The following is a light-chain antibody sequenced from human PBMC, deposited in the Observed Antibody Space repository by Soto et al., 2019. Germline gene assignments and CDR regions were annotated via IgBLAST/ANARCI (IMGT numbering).Light chain of an antibody. CDR1: QTVNAW. CDR3: QQYNTHSGT. CDR2: DAS. V-gene: IGKV1-5*01. Sequence: QTVNAWLAWYQHKPGKAPKPLIYDASILESGVPARFSGSGSGTEFILTISSLQPDDVGTYYCQQYNTHSGTFGQGTKVDIK. J-gene: IGKJ1*01.